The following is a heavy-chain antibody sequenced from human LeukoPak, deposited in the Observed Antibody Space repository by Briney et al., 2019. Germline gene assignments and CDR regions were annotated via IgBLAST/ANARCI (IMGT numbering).Heavy chain of an antibody. CDR1: GFTFSSYG. D-gene: IGHD3-10*01. Sequence: PGRSLRLSCAASGFTFSSYGMHWVRQAPGKGLEWVAVIWYDGSNKYYADSVKGRFTISRDNSKNTLYLQMNSLRAEDTAVYYCARGGRYYYGSGSLVYYGMDVWGQGTTVAVSS. CDR3: ARGGRYYYGSGSLVYYGMDV. J-gene: IGHJ6*02. V-gene: IGHV3-33*01. CDR2: IWYDGSNK.